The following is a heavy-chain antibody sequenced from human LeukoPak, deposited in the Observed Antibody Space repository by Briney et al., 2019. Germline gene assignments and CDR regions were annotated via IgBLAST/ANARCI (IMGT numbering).Heavy chain of an antibody. V-gene: IGHV3-23*01. Sequence: GGSLRLSCAASGFTFSIYAMRWARQAPGKGLEWVSTISGSGGSTYYADSVKGRFTISRDNSKNTLYLQMNSLRAEDTAVYFCDVAQNYWGQGTLVTVSS. J-gene: IGHJ4*02. CDR1: GFTFSIYA. CDR3: DVAQNY. CDR2: ISGSGGST.